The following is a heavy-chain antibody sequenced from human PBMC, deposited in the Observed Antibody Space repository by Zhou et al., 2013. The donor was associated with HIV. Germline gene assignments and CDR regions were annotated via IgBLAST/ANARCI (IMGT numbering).Heavy chain of an antibody. CDR1: GYTFTNYD. CDR2: MNPRSGNT. J-gene: IGHJ5*02. CDR3: ARKPTIPKSGWFDP. V-gene: IGHV1-8*03. D-gene: IGHD3-10*01. Sequence: QVQLVQSGAEVRKPGASVKVSCKASGYTFTNYDINWVRQATGQGLEWMGWMNPRSGNTGYAQKFQGRVTITRNTSISTAYMELSSLTSDDTAVYYCARKPTIPKSGWFDPWGQGTLVTVSS.